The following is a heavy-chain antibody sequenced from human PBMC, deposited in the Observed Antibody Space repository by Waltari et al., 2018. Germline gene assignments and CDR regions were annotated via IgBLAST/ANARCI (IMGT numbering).Heavy chain of an antibody. CDR3: AKDLVVVVAAAGNWDAFDI. J-gene: IGHJ3*02. CDR1: GYSISSGYY. CDR2: IYHSGST. D-gene: IGHD6-13*01. Sequence: QVQLQESGPGLVKPSETLSLTCAVSGYSISSGYYWGWIRQPPGKGLEWIGSIYHSGSTYYNPSLKSRVTISVDTSKNQFSLKLSSVTAEDTAVYYWAKDLVVVVAAAGNWDAFDIWGQGTMVTVSS. V-gene: IGHV4-38-2*02.